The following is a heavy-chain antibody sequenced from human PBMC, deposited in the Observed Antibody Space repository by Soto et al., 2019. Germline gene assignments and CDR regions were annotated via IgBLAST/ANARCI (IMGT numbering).Heavy chain of an antibody. D-gene: IGHD1-26*01. CDR1: GFTFSDYT. V-gene: IGHV3-30*18. Sequence: QVQLVESGGGVVQPGRSQRLSCSASGFTFSDYTMHWVRQAPGRGLEWVAIILYDESDQYYSDSVKGRFTISRDNSKNTLYLQMHSLTTEDTAVYYCAKDGTHLGSKQYYFDSWGQGALVTVSS. CDR2: ILYDESDQ. J-gene: IGHJ4*02. CDR3: AKDGTHLGSKQYYFDS.